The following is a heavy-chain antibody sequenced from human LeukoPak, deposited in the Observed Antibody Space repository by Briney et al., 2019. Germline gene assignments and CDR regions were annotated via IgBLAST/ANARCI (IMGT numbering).Heavy chain of an antibody. D-gene: IGHD4-11*01. J-gene: IGHJ6*02. CDR3: VRYGLQGCRDNRCLTSFYYYGVDV. V-gene: IGHV5-51*01. CDR2: IFPGDTDI. Sequence: GESLKISCQGSGYRFIDYWIGWVRQMPGKGLEWMGIIFPGDTDIKYGPSFQGQVTISADNSISTAYLQWSSLKASDTAIYYCVRYGLQGCRDNRCLTSFYYYGVDVWGQGSTVTVSS. CDR1: GYRFIDYW.